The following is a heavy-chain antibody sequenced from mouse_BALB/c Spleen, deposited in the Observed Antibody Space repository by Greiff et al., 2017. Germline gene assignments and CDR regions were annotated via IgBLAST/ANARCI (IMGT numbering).Heavy chain of an antibody. V-gene: IGHV1-80*01. CDR1: GYAFSSYW. J-gene: IGHJ4*01. Sequence: QVQLQQSGAELVRPGSSVKISCKASGYAFSSYWMNWVKQRPGQGLEWIGQIYPGDGDTNYNGKFKGKATLTADKSSSTAYMQLSSLTSEDSAVYFRARGTGTDAMDYWGQGTSVTVSS. D-gene: IGHD4-1*01. CDR2: IYPGDGDT. CDR3: ARGTGTDAMDY.